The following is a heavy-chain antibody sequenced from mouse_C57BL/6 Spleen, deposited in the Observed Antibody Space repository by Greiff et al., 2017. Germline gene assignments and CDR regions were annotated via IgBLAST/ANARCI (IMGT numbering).Heavy chain of an antibody. Sequence: EVQVVESGGGLVQPKGSLKLSCAASGFTFNTYAMHWVRQAPGKGLEWVARIRSKSSNYATYYADSVKDRFTISRDDSQSMLYLQMNNLKTEDTAMYCCVREGLAVVAFDYWGQGTTLTVSS. CDR3: VREGLAVVAFDY. CDR1: GFTFNTYA. J-gene: IGHJ2*01. V-gene: IGHV10-3*01. D-gene: IGHD1-1*01. CDR2: IRSKSSNYAT.